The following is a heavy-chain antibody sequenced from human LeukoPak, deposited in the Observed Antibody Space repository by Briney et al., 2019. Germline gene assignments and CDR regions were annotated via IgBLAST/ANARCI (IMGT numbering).Heavy chain of an antibody. CDR3: ARAVDRHTYGYGY. V-gene: IGHV3-48*02. J-gene: IGHJ4*02. D-gene: IGHD5-18*01. CDR2: ISSSSSST. Sequence: PGGSLRLSCAASGFTFSNYNINWVRQAPGKGREGVSYISSSSSSTCDADSVKGRITNSRDNAKSSLYLQMNSLRDEDTALYYCARAVDRHTYGYGYWGQGTLVTVSS. CDR1: GFTFSNYN.